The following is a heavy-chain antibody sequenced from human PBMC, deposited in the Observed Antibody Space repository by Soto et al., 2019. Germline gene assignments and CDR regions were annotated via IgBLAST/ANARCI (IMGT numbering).Heavy chain of an antibody. V-gene: IGHV3-23*01. CDR3: AKCVRYGGNTYFDY. J-gene: IGHJ4*02. Sequence: GGSPRLSCAASGFTFSSYAMSWVRQAPGKGLEWVSAISGSGGSTYYADSVKGRFTISRDNSKNTLYLQMNSLRAEDTAVYYCAKCVRYGGNTYFDYWGQGTLVTVSS. CDR2: ISGSGGST. CDR1: GFTFSSYA. D-gene: IGHD2-15*01.